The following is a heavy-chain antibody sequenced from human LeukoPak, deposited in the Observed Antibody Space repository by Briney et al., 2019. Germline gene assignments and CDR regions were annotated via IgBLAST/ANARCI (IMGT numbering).Heavy chain of an antibody. CDR1: GDSVSSGSYY. J-gene: IGHJ4*02. D-gene: IGHD2-21*01. Sequence: SETLSLTCTVSGDSVSSGSYYWSWIRQPPGKGLEWIGYISYSGSTNYNPSLKSRVTISVDTSKNQFSLKLTSLTAADTAVYYCAKGGKGFPLGLRFDSWGQGTLVSVSS. V-gene: IGHV4-61*01. CDR2: ISYSGST. CDR3: AKGGKGFPLGLRFDS.